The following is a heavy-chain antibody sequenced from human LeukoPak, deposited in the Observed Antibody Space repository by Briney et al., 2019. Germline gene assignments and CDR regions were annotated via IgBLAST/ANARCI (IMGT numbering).Heavy chain of an antibody. J-gene: IGHJ4*02. Sequence: PGGSLRPSCAASGFTFSSYAMSWVRQAPGKGLEWVSAISGSGGSTYYADSVKGRFTISRDNSKNTLYLQMNSLRAEDTAVYYCAKDRGDGYIFDYWGQGTLVTVSS. CDR2: ISGSGGST. CDR3: AKDRGDGYIFDY. V-gene: IGHV3-23*01. CDR1: GFTFSSYA. D-gene: IGHD5-24*01.